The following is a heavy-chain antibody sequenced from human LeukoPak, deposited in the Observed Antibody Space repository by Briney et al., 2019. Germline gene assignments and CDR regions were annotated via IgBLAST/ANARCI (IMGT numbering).Heavy chain of an antibody. V-gene: IGHV3-23*01. D-gene: IGHD2-2*01. Sequence: PGGSLRLSCAASGFTFSSYAMGWVRQAPGKGLEWVSAISGSGGSTYYADSVKGRFTISRDNSKNTLYLQMNSLRAEDTAVYYCAKGGIVVVPAAHYYYYYGMDVWGQGTTVTVSS. CDR1: GFTFSSYA. CDR2: ISGSGGST. CDR3: AKGGIVVVPAAHYYYYYGMDV. J-gene: IGHJ6*02.